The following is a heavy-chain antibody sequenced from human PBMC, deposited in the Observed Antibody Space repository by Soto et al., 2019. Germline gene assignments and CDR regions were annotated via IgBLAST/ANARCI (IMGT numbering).Heavy chain of an antibody. CDR1: GFTFDDYA. CDR3: AKDDFDY. V-gene: IGHV3-9*01. J-gene: IGHJ4*02. Sequence: EVQLVESGGGLVQPGRSLRLSCAASGFTFDDYAMQWVRQAPGKGLEWVSGISWNSGSIGYADSVKGRFTISRDNAKNSLYLQMNSLRAEDTALYYCAKDDFDYWGQGTLVTVSS. CDR2: ISWNSGSI.